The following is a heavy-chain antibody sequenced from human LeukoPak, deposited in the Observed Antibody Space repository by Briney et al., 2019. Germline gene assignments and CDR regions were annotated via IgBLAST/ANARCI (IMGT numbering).Heavy chain of an antibody. J-gene: IGHJ5*02. CDR1: GGSFSGYY. CDR2: INHSGST. Sequence: SETLSLTCAVYGGSFSGYYWSWIRQPPGKGLEWIGEINHSGSTNYNPSLKSRVTISVDTSKNQFSLKLSSVTAADTAVYYCARGLGFIAAASNWFDPWGQGTLVTVSS. CDR3: ARGLGFIAAASNWFDP. V-gene: IGHV4-34*01. D-gene: IGHD6-13*01.